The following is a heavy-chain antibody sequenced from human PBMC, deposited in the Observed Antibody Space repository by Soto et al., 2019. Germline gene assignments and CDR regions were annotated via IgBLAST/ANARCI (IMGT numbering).Heavy chain of an antibody. D-gene: IGHD5-12*01. Sequence: QAGGSLRLSCAASRFTFSAYEMHWFRQAPGKGLEWVSYISTSGSTVYYADPVKGRFTVSRDNTRNSLYLQMDSLRDEDTALYYCVRYCGTTLCNGVATRTFDYWGQGTLVTVSS. V-gene: IGHV3-48*03. CDR2: ISTSGSTV. J-gene: IGHJ4*02. CDR1: RFTFSAYE. CDR3: VRYCGTTLCNGVATRTFDY.